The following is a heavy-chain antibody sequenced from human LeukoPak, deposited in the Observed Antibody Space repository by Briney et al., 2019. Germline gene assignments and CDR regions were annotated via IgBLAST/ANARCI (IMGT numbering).Heavy chain of an antibody. V-gene: IGHV1-2*02. J-gene: IGHJ6*04. CDR1: GYTFTGYY. CDR3: ARDAPGSAEMDV. CDR2: INPNSGGT. Sequence: GASVKVSCKASGYTFTGYYMHWVRQAPGQGLEWMGWINPNSGGTNYAQKFQDRVTMTRDTSISTAYMELSRLRSDDTAVYYCARDAPGSAEMDVWGKGTTVTVSS. D-gene: IGHD6-25*01.